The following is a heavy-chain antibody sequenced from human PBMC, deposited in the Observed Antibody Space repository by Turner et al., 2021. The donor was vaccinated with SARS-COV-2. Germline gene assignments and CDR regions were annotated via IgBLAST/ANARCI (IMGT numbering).Heavy chain of an antibody. V-gene: IGHV3-33*01. CDR1: GLTFRSCG. J-gene: IGHJ4*02. D-gene: IGHD3-9*01. CDR3: AREPAHYDILTGPDLDY. CDR2: ILYDGGIK. Sequence: VHLVESGGGVLLPRRSLSLACPASGLTFRSCGLHWVRQAPGKGMEWVAVILYDGGIKYYADSVKGRFTISGDNSKNRLYLQMNSLRAEDTAVYYCAREPAHYDILTGPDLDYWGQGTLVTVSS.